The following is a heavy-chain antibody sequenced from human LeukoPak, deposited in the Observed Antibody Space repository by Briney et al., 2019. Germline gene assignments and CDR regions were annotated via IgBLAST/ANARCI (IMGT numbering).Heavy chain of an antibody. CDR2: INPTGGTT. Sequence: ASVKVSRRTSGYTFTSYYMHWVRQAPGLGPEWMGIINPTGGTTNYAQKFQGRVTMTRDTSTSTVYMELSSLRSEDTAVYYCAQGHSNNWKEYFQHWGQGTLVTVSA. J-gene: IGHJ1*01. D-gene: IGHD1-1*01. CDR3: AQGHSNNWKEYFQH. V-gene: IGHV1-46*03. CDR1: GYTFTSYY.